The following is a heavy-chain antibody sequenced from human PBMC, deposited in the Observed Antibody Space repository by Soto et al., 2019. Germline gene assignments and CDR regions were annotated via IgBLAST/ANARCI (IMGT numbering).Heavy chain of an antibody. D-gene: IGHD3-3*01. CDR2: IYWDDDK. CDR3: AHRILRTVFGLVTTTAIYFDF. V-gene: IGHV2-5*02. Sequence: QITLNESGPTVVKPAETLTPTCTFSGFSLTTSGVGVGWIRRSPGKAPEWLALIYWDDDKRYSASLKSRLTITKDTSKNQVVLTMASVDPADTATYYCAHRILRTVFGLVTTTAIYFDFWGQGTPVVVSS. J-gene: IGHJ4*02. CDR1: GFSLTTSGVG.